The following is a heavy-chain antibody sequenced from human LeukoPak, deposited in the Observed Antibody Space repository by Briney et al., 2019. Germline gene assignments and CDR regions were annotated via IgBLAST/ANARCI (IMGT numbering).Heavy chain of an antibody. J-gene: IGHJ4*02. CDR2: IYHSGST. CDR1: GCTISSGGCS. D-gene: IGHD2-15*01. CDR3: ARVVATPFYCFDC. Sequence: SGTLSLTCAVSGCTISSGGCSWSWTPQPPGKSREWIRYIYHSGSTYYNPSLKSRVTISVDRSKTQFSLKLSSVTAADTVVYYCARVVATPFYCFDCWGEGNLVTVSS. V-gene: IGHV4-30-2*01.